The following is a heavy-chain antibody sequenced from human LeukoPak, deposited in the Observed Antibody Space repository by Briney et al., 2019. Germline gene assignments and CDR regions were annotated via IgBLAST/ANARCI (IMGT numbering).Heavy chain of an antibody. V-gene: IGHV3-7*03. J-gene: IGHJ6*04. Sequence: GGSLRLSCAASGFTFSNYWMSRVRQAPGKGLEWVANMKQDGSEKYYVDSVKGRFTISRDNAKNSLYLQMNSLRVEDTAVYYCARKAYAMDVWGKGTTVTVSS. CDR2: MKQDGSEK. CDR3: ARKAYAMDV. CDR1: GFTFSNYW.